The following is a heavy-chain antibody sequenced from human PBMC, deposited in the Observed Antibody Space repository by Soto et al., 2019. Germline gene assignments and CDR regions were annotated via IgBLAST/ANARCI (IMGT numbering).Heavy chain of an antibody. Sequence: SSETLSLTCTVSGGSISDNDYYWSWIRQPPGKGLEWIGTISHTGSAYYNPSLESRVAISVDTSKNQFSLNLDSVTAADTAVYYCARLAYDTNGYNVYGDDAFDLLGQGTLVT. CDR1: GGSISDNDYY. CDR2: ISHTGSA. V-gene: IGHV4-39*01. J-gene: IGHJ4*02. D-gene: IGHD3-22*01. CDR3: ARLAYDTNGYNVYGDDAFDL.